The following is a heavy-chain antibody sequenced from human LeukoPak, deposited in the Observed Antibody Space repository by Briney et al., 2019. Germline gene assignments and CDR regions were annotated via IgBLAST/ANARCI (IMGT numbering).Heavy chain of an antibody. CDR1: GGSFSGYY. CDR3: ARRNYGGKYYYYYYYMDV. J-gene: IGHJ6*03. CDR2: INHSGST. Sequence: TSETLSLTCAVYGGSFSGYYWSWIRQPPGKGLEWIGEINHSGSTNYNPSLKSRVTISVDTSKNQFSLKLSSVTAADTAVYYCARRNYGGKYYYYYYYMDVWGKGTTVTVSS. V-gene: IGHV4-34*01. D-gene: IGHD4-23*01.